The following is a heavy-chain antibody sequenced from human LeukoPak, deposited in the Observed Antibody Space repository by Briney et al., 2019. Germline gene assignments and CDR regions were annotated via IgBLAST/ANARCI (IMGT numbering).Heavy chain of an antibody. CDR1: GGSFSGYY. V-gene: IGHV4-34*01. D-gene: IGHD5-18*01. CDR3: ARHYSSGIQLWGYDY. J-gene: IGHJ4*02. CDR2: INHSGST. Sequence: SETLSLTCAVYGGSFSGYYWSWIRQPPGKGLEWIGEINHSGSTNYNPSLKSRVTISVDTSKNQFSLKLSSVTAADTAVYYCARHYSSGIQLWGYDYWGQGTLVTVSS.